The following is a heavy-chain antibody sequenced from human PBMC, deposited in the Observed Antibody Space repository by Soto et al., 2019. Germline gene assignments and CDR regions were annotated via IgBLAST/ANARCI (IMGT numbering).Heavy chain of an antibody. Sequence: QVQLQESGPGLVKPSQTLSLTCTVSGASINGGGYYWSWIRQHPGKGLEWIGSIYYSGNTYYSPSLKSVVTISXXTXKXXFSLRLTSVTAADTAVYYCARAPSYGDYSYYGMDVWGQGTTVTVSS. J-gene: IGHJ6*02. D-gene: IGHD4-17*01. CDR3: ARAPSYGDYSYYGMDV. V-gene: IGHV4-31*01. CDR1: GASINGGGYY. CDR2: IYYSGNT.